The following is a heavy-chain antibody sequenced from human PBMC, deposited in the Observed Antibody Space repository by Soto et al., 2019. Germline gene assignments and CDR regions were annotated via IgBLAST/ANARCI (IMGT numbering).Heavy chain of an antibody. Sequence: EVQLVESGGGLVKPGGSLRLSCAASGFTFSNAWMSWVRQAPGKGLEWVGRIKSKTDGGTTDYAAPVKGRFTISRDDSKNTLYLQMNSLKTEDTAVYYCTTDPAPDILTGYYFDAFDIWGQGTMVTVSS. CDR1: GFTFSNAW. J-gene: IGHJ3*02. CDR2: IKSKTDGGTT. V-gene: IGHV3-15*01. CDR3: TTDPAPDILTGYYFDAFDI. D-gene: IGHD3-9*01.